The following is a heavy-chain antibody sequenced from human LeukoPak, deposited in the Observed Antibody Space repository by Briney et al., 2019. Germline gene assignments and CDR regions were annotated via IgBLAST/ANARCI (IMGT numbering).Heavy chain of an antibody. J-gene: IGHJ5*02. V-gene: IGHV4-34*01. Sequence: SETPSLTCAVYGGSFSGYYWSWIRQPPGKGLEWIGEINHSGSTNYNPSLKSRVTISVDTSKNQFSLKLSSVTAADTAVYYCARAYSGSYYVWFDPWGQGTLVTVSS. CDR1: GGSFSGYY. CDR3: ARAYSGSYYVWFDP. D-gene: IGHD1-26*01. CDR2: INHSGST.